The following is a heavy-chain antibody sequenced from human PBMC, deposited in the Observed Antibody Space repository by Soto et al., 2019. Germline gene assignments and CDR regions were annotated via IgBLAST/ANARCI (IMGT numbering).Heavy chain of an antibody. CDR3: ARDGGYSGYDYFDY. Sequence: PLGSLRLSCAASGFTFGNFWMNWFRQAPGKGLEWVANIKQEGSEKKYVDSVKGRFTISRDNAKKSVFLQMNSLRAEDTAMYYCARDGGYSGYDYFDYWGQGVLVTVSS. CDR1: GFTFGNFW. J-gene: IGHJ4*02. D-gene: IGHD5-12*01. V-gene: IGHV3-7*01. CDR2: IKQEGSEK.